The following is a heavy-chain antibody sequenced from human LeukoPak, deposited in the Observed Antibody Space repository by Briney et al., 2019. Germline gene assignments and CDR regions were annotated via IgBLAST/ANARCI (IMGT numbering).Heavy chain of an antibody. CDR2: IYYSGST. CDR3: ARVTIFGGDPYYYYYMDV. J-gene: IGHJ6*03. D-gene: IGHD3-3*01. Sequence: SETLSLTCTVSGGSISSYYWSWIRQPPGKGLEWIGYIYYSGSTNYNPSLKSRVTISVDTSKNQFSLKLSSVTAADTAVYYCARVTIFGGDPYYYYYMDVWGKGTTVTVSS. CDR1: GGSISSYY. V-gene: IGHV4-59*12.